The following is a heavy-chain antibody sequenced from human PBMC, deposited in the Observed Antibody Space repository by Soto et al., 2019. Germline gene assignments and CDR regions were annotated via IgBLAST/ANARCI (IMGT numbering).Heavy chain of an antibody. CDR1: VFTFSSYA. CDR3: AKDYSTVTTDPLSVVLFDY. V-gene: IGHV3-23*01. Sequence: GGSLRLSCAASVFTFSSYAMSWVRQAPGKGLEWVSIITSDGRTYYAESVKGRFTISRDNSKNTVYLQMNSLRAEDTAVYYCAKDYSTVTTDPLSVVLFDYWGRGALVTVS. J-gene: IGHJ4*02. D-gene: IGHD4-17*01. CDR2: ITSDGRT.